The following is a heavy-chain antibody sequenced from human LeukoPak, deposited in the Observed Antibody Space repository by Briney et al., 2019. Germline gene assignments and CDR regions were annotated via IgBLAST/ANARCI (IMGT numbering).Heavy chain of an antibody. CDR1: GFTFSSYS. Sequence: AGGSLRLSCAASGFTFSSYSMNWVRQAPGKGLEWVSSISSSSSYIYYADSVKGRFTISRDNSKNTLYLQMNSLRAEDTAVYYCAKYYYGSGSYYKDYFDYWGQGTLVTVSS. J-gene: IGHJ4*02. D-gene: IGHD3-10*01. CDR2: ISSSSSYI. V-gene: IGHV3-21*04. CDR3: AKYYYGSGSYYKDYFDY.